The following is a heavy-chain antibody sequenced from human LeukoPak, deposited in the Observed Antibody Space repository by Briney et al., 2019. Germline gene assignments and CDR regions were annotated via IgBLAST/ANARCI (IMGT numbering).Heavy chain of an antibody. Sequence: GGSLRLSCAASGFTFSGYAMSWVRQAPGKGLEWVSVISSSGGNTYYADSVKGRLIISRDNSNNTLYLQLNSLRAEDTAIYYCAKAMCSGGSCYCHLDYWGQGTLVTVSS. D-gene: IGHD2-15*01. CDR3: AKAMCSGGSCYCHLDY. J-gene: IGHJ4*02. V-gene: IGHV3-23*01. CDR1: GFTFSGYA. CDR2: ISSSGGNT.